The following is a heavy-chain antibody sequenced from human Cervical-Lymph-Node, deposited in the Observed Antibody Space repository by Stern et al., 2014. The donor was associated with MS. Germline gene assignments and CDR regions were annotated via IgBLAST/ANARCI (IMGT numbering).Heavy chain of an antibody. CDR1: GGSISNYF. J-gene: IGHJ4*02. Sequence: QLQLQESGPGLVKPAETLSLTCTVSGGSISNYFWSWIRQPPGKALEWIGYIHFSGSTNSNPSLKSRVTISADTSKNQFSLKLSSVTAADTAVYYCARSRTSRDGSNEIDYWGQGTLVTVSP. V-gene: IGHV4-59*01. CDR2: IHFSGST. D-gene: IGHD5-24*01. CDR3: ARSRTSRDGSNEIDY.